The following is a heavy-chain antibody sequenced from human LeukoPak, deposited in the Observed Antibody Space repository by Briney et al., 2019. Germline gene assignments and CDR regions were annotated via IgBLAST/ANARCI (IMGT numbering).Heavy chain of an antibody. V-gene: IGHV5-51*01. Sequence: KVSCKASGYTFTSYWIGWVRQMPGKGLEWMGIIYPGDSDTRYSPSFQGQVTISADKSISTAYLQWSSLKASDTAMYYCARHLYSSGWKDFWGGNNWFDPWGQGTLVTVSS. J-gene: IGHJ5*02. CDR3: ARHLYSSGWKDFWGGNNWFDP. CDR2: IYPGDSDT. CDR1: GYTFTSYW. D-gene: IGHD6-19*01.